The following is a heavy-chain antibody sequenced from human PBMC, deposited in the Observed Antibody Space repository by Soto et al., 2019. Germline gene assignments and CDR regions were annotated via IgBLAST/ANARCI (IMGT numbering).Heavy chain of an antibody. Sequence: QPQLQESGPGLVKPSETLSLTCTVSGASIISTSYFWGWIRQPSGKGLEWIGTISYSRSTFYNPSFKSQFTISVDASKNQFSLKLSSVTAEDSAVYYRAALLGPCTGGTCFFRWFDPWGQGTLVTVSS. D-gene: IGHD2-8*02. V-gene: IGHV4-39*01. CDR3: AALLGPCTGGTCFFRWFDP. CDR1: GASIISTSYF. CDR2: ISYSRST. J-gene: IGHJ5*02.